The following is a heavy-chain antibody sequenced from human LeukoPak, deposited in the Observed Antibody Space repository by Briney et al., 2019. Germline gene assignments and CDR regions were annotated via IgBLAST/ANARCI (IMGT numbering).Heavy chain of an antibody. CDR2: TDGTNK. Sequence: PGGSLRLSCAASGFTFSSYEMNWVRQAPGKGLEWVAVTDGTNKFYSDSVRGRFTISGDTSKNTIYLQMNSLRPEDTAMYYCAKDLIAGPPDYFDYWGQGTLVSVSS. V-gene: IGHV3-30*18. CDR3: AKDLIAGPPDYFDY. J-gene: IGHJ4*02. D-gene: IGHD2-21*01. CDR1: GFTFSSYE.